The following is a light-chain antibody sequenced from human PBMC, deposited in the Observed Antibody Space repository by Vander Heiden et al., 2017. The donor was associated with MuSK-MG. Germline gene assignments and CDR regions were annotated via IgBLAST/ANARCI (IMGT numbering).Light chain of an antibody. V-gene: IGKV3-20*01. J-gene: IGKJ1*01. CDR2: GAS. Sequence: EVVLTQSPGTLFLSPGERATLSCRVSQSVSSSYLAWYQQKPGQAPRLLIYGASSRAAGIPDRFSGSGSETDFTLTISRLEPEDFAVYYCQQYGTSPWTFGQGTKVEIK. CDR1: QSVSSSY. CDR3: QQYGTSPWT.